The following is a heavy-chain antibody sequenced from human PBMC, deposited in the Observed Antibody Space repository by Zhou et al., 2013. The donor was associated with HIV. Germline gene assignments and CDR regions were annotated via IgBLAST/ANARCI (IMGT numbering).Heavy chain of an antibody. CDR2: IIPILGIA. CDR3: ARARSNYDLYYYYMDV. J-gene: IGHJ6*03. Sequence: QVQLVQSGAEVKKPGSSVKVSCKASGGTFSSYAISWVRQAPGQGLEWMGRIIPILGIANYAQKFQGRVTITADKSTSTAYMELSSLRSEDTAVYYCARARSNYDLYYYYMDVWGKGTTVTVSS. V-gene: IGHV1-69*04. CDR1: GGTFSSYA. D-gene: IGHD4-4*01.